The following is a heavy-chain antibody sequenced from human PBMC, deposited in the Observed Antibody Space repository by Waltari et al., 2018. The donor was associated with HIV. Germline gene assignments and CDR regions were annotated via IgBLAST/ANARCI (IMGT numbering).Heavy chain of an antibody. CDR2: IYPADSDT. CDR3: ARLSGTWNNFSYMDV. D-gene: IGHD1-1*01. CDR1: GYNFTTYW. V-gene: IGHV5-51*01. Sequence: EVQLVQSGAEVKKPGESLQISCKGSGYNFTTYWVGWVSKQPDKGLEWMGIIYPADSDTRYSPSFQGQVTISADKSISTAYLQWSSLKASDTAMYYCARLSGTWNNFSYMDVWGKGTTVTVSS. J-gene: IGHJ6*03.